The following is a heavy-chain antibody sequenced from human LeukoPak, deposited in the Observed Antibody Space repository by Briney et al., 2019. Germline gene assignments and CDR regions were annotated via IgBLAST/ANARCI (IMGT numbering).Heavy chain of an antibody. CDR3: ARRPYSSSWPFNY. Sequence: PSETLPLTCAVYGGTFSGYYWSWIRQPPGKGLGWIGEINHSGSTNYNPSLKSRVTISVDTSKNQFSLNLSSVTAADTAVYYCARRPYSSSWPFNYWGQGTLVTVSS. V-gene: IGHV4-34*01. D-gene: IGHD6-13*01. CDR1: GGTFSGYY. J-gene: IGHJ4*02. CDR2: INHSGST.